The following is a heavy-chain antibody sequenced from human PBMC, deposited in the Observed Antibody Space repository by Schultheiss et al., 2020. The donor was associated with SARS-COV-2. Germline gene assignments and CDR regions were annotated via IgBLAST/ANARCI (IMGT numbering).Heavy chain of an antibody. CDR3: ARVGGSSSWTYFDY. CDR2: IYYSGSA. Sequence: SQTLSLTCTVSGGSISSYYWSWIRQPPGKGLEWIGYIYYSGSAYYNPSLKSRVTISVDTSKNQFSLKLSSVTAADTAVYYCARVGGSSSWTYFDYWGQGTLVTVSS. V-gene: IGHV4-59*12. J-gene: IGHJ4*02. CDR1: GGSISSYY. D-gene: IGHD6-13*01.